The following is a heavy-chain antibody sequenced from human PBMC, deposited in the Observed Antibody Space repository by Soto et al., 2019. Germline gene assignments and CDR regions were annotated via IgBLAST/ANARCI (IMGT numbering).Heavy chain of an antibody. CDR1: GDSVSDNSAA. D-gene: IGHD3-16*01. CDR2: TYYRSKWYN. J-gene: IGHJ4*02. V-gene: IGHV6-1*01. CDR3: AREFTYYVSRDSYLDY. Sequence: QVQLQQSGPGLGTPSQTLSPTCAISGDSVSDNSAAWNWIRQSPSRGLEWLGRTYYRSKWYNDYAVSVNSRITVTPDTSKNQFSLHLNSVPPEDTAVYYCAREFTYYVSRDSYLDYWGQGALVTVSS.